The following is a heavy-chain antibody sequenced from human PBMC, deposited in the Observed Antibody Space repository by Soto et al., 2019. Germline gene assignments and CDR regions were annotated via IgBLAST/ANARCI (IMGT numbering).Heavy chain of an antibody. Sequence: GESLKISCAASGFTFSSYWMSWVRQAPGKGLEWVANIKQDGSEKYYVDSVKGRFTISRDNAKNALYLQMNSLRAEETAVYYCARGGSSIAARDAFDIWGQGTMVTVSS. CDR1: GFTFSSYW. V-gene: IGHV3-7*01. CDR3: ARGGSSIAARDAFDI. CDR2: IKQDGSEK. D-gene: IGHD6-6*01. J-gene: IGHJ3*02.